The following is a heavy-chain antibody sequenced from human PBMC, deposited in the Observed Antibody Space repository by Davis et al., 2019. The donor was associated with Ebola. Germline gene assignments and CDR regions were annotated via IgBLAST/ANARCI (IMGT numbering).Heavy chain of an antibody. Sequence: ASVKVSCKASGYTFTSYGISWVRQAPGQGLEWMGWINPNSGGTNYAQKFQGWVTMTRDTSISTAYMELSRLRSDDTVVYYCARGGYCSGGSCYFFDYWGQGTLVTVSS. CDR3: ARGGYCSGGSCYFFDY. CDR2: INPNSGGT. D-gene: IGHD2-15*01. V-gene: IGHV1-2*04. J-gene: IGHJ4*02. CDR1: GYTFTSYG.